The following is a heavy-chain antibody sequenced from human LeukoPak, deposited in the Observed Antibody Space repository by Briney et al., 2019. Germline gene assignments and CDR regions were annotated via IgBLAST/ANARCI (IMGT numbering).Heavy chain of an antibody. D-gene: IGHD2-15*01. Sequence: SQTLSLTCTVSGGSISSGSYYWSWIRQPPGKGLEWIGEINHSGSTNYNPSLKSRVTISVDTSKNQFSLKLGSVTAADTAVYYCARHPRHCSGGSCYGRGNWFDPWGQGTLVTVSS. CDR1: GGSISSGSYY. CDR2: INHSGST. J-gene: IGHJ5*02. CDR3: ARHPRHCSGGSCYGRGNWFDP. V-gene: IGHV4-39*01.